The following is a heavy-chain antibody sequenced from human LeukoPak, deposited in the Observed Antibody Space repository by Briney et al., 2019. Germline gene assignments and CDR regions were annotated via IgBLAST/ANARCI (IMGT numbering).Heavy chain of an antibody. Sequence: PGGSLRLSCAASGFTFSSYSMNWVRQAPGEGLEWVSSISSSSSYIYYADSVKGRFTISRDNAKNSLYLQMNSLRAEDTAVYYCARDFVLYYYDSSGPTFDAFDIWGQGTMVTVSS. D-gene: IGHD3-22*01. J-gene: IGHJ3*02. V-gene: IGHV3-21*01. CDR2: ISSSSSYI. CDR1: GFTFSSYS. CDR3: ARDFVLYYYDSSGPTFDAFDI.